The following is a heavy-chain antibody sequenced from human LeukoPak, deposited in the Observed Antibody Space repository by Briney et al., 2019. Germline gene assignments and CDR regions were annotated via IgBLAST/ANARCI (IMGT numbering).Heavy chain of an antibody. D-gene: IGHD3-3*01. CDR3: TRAGGYDFWIDY. CDR1: GFNFVNYG. V-gene: IGHV3-49*03. Sequence: GGSLRLSCSTFGFNFVNYGVSWFRQAPGQGLEWVGFLRSTVHGGPAEYAASVEGRFTISRDDSKSTAYLQMNSLKIEDTAVYYCTRAGGYDFWIDYWGQGTLVTVPS. CDR2: LRSTVHGGPA. J-gene: IGHJ4*02.